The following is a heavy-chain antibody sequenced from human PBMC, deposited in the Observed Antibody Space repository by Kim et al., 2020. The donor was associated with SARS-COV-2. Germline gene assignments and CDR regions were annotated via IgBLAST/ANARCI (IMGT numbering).Heavy chain of an antibody. D-gene: IGHD2-2*01. J-gene: IGHJ2*01. CDR3: AKLREYCSSSFPWYFDL. V-gene: IGHV3-23*03. CDR1: GFTFSSYA. Sequence: GGSLRLSCAASGFTFSSYAVSWVRQAPGKGLEWVSIIYSGGTSTYYADSVKGRFTISRDNSKNTLYVQMHSLRAEDTAVYYCAKLREYCSSSFPWYFDLWGRSTLVTVSS. CDR2: IYSGGTST.